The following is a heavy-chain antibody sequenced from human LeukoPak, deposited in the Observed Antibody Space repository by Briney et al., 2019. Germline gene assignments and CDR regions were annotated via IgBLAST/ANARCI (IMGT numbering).Heavy chain of an antibody. CDR1: GGSISSSSYY. D-gene: IGHD6-13*01. CDR3: AREGDWYSSTAAFDY. CDR2: IYYSGST. V-gene: IGHV4-39*02. Sequence: KPSETLSLTCTVSGGSISSSSYYWGWIRQPPGKGLEWIGSIYYSGSTYYNPSLKSRVTISVDTSKNQFSLKLSSVTAADTAVYYCAREGDWYSSTAAFDYWGQGTLVTVSS. J-gene: IGHJ4*02.